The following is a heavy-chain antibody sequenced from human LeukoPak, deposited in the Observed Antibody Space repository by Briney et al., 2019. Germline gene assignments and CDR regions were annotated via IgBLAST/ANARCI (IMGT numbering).Heavy chain of an antibody. CDR3: ARDGTSTDDY. Sequence: ASVKVSCKASGYTFTSYGINWVRQAPGQGLEWMGWISGNNDNPNYGQKFQGRFTVTTDSSTSTAYMELRNLTFDDTAVYYCARDGTSTDDYWGQGTLVTVPS. J-gene: IGHJ4*02. CDR1: GYTFTSYG. CDR2: ISGNNDNP. V-gene: IGHV1-18*01. D-gene: IGHD2-2*01.